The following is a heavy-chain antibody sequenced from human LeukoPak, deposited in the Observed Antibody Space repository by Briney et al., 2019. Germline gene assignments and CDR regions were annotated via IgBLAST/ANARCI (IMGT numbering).Heavy chain of an antibody. CDR3: ARESGDYVKFDY. CDR1: RDSVSTNFAA. V-gene: IGHV6-1*01. CDR2: TYYRSKWIN. D-gene: IGHD3-16*01. Sequence: SQTLSLTCAISRDSVSTNFAAWNWLRQSPSRGLEWLGRTYYRSKWINEYAISVQSRITISPDTSKNQFSLQLNFVTPEDTAVYYCARESGDYVKFDYWGQGTLVTVSS. J-gene: IGHJ4*02.